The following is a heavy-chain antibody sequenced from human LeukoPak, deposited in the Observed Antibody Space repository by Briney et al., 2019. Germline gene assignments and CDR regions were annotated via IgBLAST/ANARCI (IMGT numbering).Heavy chain of an antibody. V-gene: IGHV7-4-1*02. CDR3: AVGTGYSSGWLPWYYYYGMDV. Sequence: ASVKVSCKASGYTFTSYAMNWVRQAPGQGLEWMGWINTNTGNPTYAQGFTGRFVFSLDTSVSTAYLQISSLKAEDTAVYYCAVGTGYSSGWLPWYYYYGMDVWGQGTTVTVSS. CDR1: GYTFTSYA. CDR2: INTNTGNP. J-gene: IGHJ6*02. D-gene: IGHD6-19*01.